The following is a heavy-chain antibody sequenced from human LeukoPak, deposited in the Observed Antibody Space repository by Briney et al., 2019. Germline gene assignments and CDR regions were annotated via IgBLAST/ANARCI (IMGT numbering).Heavy chain of an antibody. Sequence: PSETLSLTCTVSGGSISSSSYYWGWIRQPPGKGLEWIGSIYYSGSTYYNPSLKSRVTISVDTSKNQFSLKLSSVTAADTAVYYCARDDYGDRSSYWGQGTLVTVSS. CDR1: GGSISSSSYY. V-gene: IGHV4-39*07. D-gene: IGHD4-17*01. J-gene: IGHJ4*02. CDR3: ARDDYGDRSSY. CDR2: IYYSGST.